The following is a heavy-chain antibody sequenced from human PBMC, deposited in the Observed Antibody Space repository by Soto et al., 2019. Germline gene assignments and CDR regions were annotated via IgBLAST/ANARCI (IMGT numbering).Heavy chain of an antibody. J-gene: IGHJ5*02. D-gene: IGHD6-19*01. Sequence: QVQLVQSGAEVKKPGSSVKVSCKASGGTFRKYAINWVRLAPGQGLEWMGGFIPIFGKADYAHKFQGRVTITADESTTTGYMELNSLRSEATAVYYCATGQYGSGRGGFDPWGQGTLVTVSS. CDR1: GGTFRKYA. CDR2: FIPIFGKA. CDR3: ATGQYGSGRGGFDP. V-gene: IGHV1-69*01.